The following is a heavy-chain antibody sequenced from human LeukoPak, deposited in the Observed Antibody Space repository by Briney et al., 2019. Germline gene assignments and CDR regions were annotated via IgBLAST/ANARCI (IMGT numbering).Heavy chain of an antibody. V-gene: IGHV3-30*18. CDR2: ISYDGSNK. CDR1: GFTSSSYG. D-gene: IGHD1-1*01. CDR3: AKTGTHHYYGMDV. J-gene: IGHJ6*02. Sequence: PGGSLRLSCAASGFTSSSYGMHWVRQAPGKGLEWVAVISYDGSNKYYADSVKGRFTISRDNSKNTLYLQMNSLRAEDTAVYYCAKTGTHHYYGMDVWGQGTTVTVSS.